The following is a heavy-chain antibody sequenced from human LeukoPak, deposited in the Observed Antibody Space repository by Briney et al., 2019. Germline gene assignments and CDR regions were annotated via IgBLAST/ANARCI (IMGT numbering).Heavy chain of an antibody. Sequence: MSSETLSLTCTVSGGSISSSSYYWGWIRQPPGKGLEWIGSIYYSGSTYYNPSLKSRVTISVDTSKNQFSLKLSSVTAADTAVYYCARIRYSENIDYWGQGTLVTVSS. D-gene: IGHD1-1*01. CDR1: GGSISSSSYY. CDR3: ARIRYSENIDY. CDR2: IYYSGST. J-gene: IGHJ4*02. V-gene: IGHV4-39*01.